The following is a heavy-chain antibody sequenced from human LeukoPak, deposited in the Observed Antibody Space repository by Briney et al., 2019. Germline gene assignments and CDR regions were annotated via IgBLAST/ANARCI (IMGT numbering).Heavy chain of an antibody. CDR2: IDYRERT. CDR1: GGSIATSGHY. J-gene: IGHJ4*02. CDR3: ANYVSGTMRDY. D-gene: IGHD3-16*01. Sequence: SETLSLTCTVSGGSIATSGHYWGWIRQPPGTGLEWIGSIDYRERTTYNPSLKSRVTISADTSRNQFSLKLSSVTATDTAVYYCANYVSGTMRDYWGQGTLVTVSS. V-gene: IGHV4-39*01.